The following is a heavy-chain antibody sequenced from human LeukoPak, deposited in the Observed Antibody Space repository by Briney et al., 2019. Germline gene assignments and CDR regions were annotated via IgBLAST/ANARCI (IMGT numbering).Heavy chain of an antibody. CDR2: ITPVIGSV. V-gene: IGHV1-69*08. D-gene: IGHD1-26*01. J-gene: IGHJ5*02. CDR3: TRVNLRGSQYNWFDP. CDR1: GGTFNSHI. Sequence: SVKVSCKTSGGTFNSHIFSWVRQAPGQGLEWMGRITPVIGSVKYAQKFQGRMTIFADASTTTAYMELNSLTSEDTAVYFCTRVNLRGSQYNWFDPWGQGTLVTVSS.